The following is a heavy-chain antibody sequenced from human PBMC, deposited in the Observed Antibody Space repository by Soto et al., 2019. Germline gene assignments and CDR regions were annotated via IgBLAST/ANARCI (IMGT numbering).Heavy chain of an antibody. D-gene: IGHD4-17*01. Sequence: QVQLVQSGAEVKKPGSSVKVSCKASGGTVSSYAISWVRQAPGQGLEWMGGIIPIFGTANYAQKFQGRVTITADESTSTAYMELSSLRAEDTAVYYCARDLLRRRWFDPWGQGTLVTVSS. CDR1: GGTVSSYA. CDR2: IIPIFGTA. V-gene: IGHV1-69*01. J-gene: IGHJ5*02. CDR3: ARDLLRRRWFDP.